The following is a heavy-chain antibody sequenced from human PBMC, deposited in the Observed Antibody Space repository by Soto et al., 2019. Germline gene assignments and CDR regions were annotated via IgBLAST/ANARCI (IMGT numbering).Heavy chain of an antibody. V-gene: IGHV3-74*01. Sequence: LRLSCAASGLTFNRYWMHWVRHAPGKGLVWVSHINTDGSNTNYADSVKGRFTISRDNAKSTLFLQMNSLRDEDTAVYYCAREFCSGGNCYTYYFDPWGQGIPVTVSS. D-gene: IGHD2-15*01. CDR3: AREFCSGGNCYTYYFDP. CDR2: INTDGSNT. J-gene: IGHJ5*02. CDR1: GLTFNRYW.